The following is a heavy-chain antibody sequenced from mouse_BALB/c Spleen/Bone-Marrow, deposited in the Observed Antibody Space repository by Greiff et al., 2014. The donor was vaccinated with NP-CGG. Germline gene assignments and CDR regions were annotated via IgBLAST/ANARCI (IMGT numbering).Heavy chain of an antibody. CDR2: IYPGNGDT. CDR3: ARGRGNYGGYFDV. CDR1: GYTFTSYN. J-gene: IGHJ1*01. V-gene: IGHV1-12*01. Sequence: LQQSGAEPVKPGASVKMSCKASGYTFTSYNMHWVKQTPGQGLEWIGAIYPGNGDTSYNQKFKGRATLTGDKSSSTAYMQLSSLASEDSAVYYCARGRGNYGGYFDVWGAGTTVTVSS. D-gene: IGHD2-1*01.